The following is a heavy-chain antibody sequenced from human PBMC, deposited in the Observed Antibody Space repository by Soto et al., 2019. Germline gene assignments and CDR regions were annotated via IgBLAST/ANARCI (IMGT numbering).Heavy chain of an antibody. CDR2: INHSGST. Sequence: SETLSLTCAVYGGSFSGYYWSWIRQPPGKGLEWIGEINHSGSTNYNPSLKSRVTISVDTSKNQFSLKLSSVTAADTAVYYCARGRLNDYIWGSYRPKRPFDYWGQGTLVTVSS. CDR3: ARGRLNDYIWGSYRPKRPFDY. J-gene: IGHJ4*02. V-gene: IGHV4-34*01. CDR1: GGSFSGYY. D-gene: IGHD3-16*02.